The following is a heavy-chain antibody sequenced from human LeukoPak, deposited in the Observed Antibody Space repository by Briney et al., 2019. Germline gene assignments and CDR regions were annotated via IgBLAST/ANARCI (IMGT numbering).Heavy chain of an antibody. V-gene: IGHV1-2*06. CDR3: ARELPFDC. Sequence: ASVKVSCKSSGYTFTGYSMHWVRQAPGQGLEWMGRISPNSGGTNYAQEFQGRVTMTTDTSISTAYMELSRLRSDDTAVYYCARELPFDCWGQGTLVTVSS. CDR1: GYTFTGYS. J-gene: IGHJ4*02. CDR2: ISPNSGGT.